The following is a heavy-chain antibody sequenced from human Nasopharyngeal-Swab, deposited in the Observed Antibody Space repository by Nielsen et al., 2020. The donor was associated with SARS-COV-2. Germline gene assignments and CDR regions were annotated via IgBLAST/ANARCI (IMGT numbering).Heavy chain of an antibody. V-gene: IGHV3-53*01. CDR1: GFSVSYNY. J-gene: IGHJ4*02. Sequence: GGSLRLSCEVSGFSVSYNYMSWVRQAPGKGLEWVAVIYSRGETHYTDSARGRFTISRDNSKNMVNLQPNSLRAEDTAVYYCARMDFIASRDYWGQGTLVTVSS. CDR3: ARMDFIASRDY. CDR2: IYSRGET. D-gene: IGHD6-13*01.